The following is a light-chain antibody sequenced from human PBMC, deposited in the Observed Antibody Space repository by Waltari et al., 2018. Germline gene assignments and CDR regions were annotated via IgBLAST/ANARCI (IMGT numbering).Light chain of an antibody. CDR2: GVT. J-gene: IGLJ3*02. CDR3: YSYAGSANGV. Sequence: QSALTQPAPVPGSPGQSITISCTGTSSDGGGYNLVSCYQQHPANAPKLVIYGVTKWHSGVSERFAGSRSGNTASLTISGLQAEDEADYYCYSYAGSANGVFGGGTTLTVL. V-gene: IGLV2-23*02. CDR1: SSDGGGYNL.